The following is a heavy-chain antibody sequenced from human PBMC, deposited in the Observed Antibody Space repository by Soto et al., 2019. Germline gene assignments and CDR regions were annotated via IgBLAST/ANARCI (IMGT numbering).Heavy chain of an antibody. D-gene: IGHD2-15*01. Sequence: QVQLQESGPGLVKPSQTLSLTCTVSGGSISSGGYYWSWIRQHPGKGLEWIGYIYYSGSTYYNPSRKSRVTISVDTSKNQFSLKLSSVTAADTAVYYCARGTCSGGSCRFDYWGQGTLVTVSS. CDR2: IYYSGST. V-gene: IGHV4-31*03. CDR3: ARGTCSGGSCRFDY. CDR1: GGSISSGGYY. J-gene: IGHJ4*02.